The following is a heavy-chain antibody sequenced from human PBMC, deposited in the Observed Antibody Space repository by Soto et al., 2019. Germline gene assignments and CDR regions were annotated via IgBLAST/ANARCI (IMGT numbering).Heavy chain of an antibody. D-gene: IGHD2-2*01. J-gene: IGHJ4*02. CDR1: GGSISSGDYY. CDR2: IYYSGST. V-gene: IGHV4-30-4*01. CDR3: ASLLGYCISTSCYGEGGFDY. Sequence: SETLSLTCTVSGGSISSGDYYWSWIRQPPGKGLEWIGYIYYSGSTYYNPSLKSRVTISVDTSKNQFSLKLSSVTAADTAVYYCASLLGYCISTSCYGEGGFDYWGQGTLVTVSS.